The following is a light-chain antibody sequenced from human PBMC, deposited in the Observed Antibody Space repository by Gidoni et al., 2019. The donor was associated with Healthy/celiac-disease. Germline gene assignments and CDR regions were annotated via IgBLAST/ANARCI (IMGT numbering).Light chain of an antibody. Sequence: QSVLTQPPSVSAAPGQKVTISCSGSSSNIGNNYVSWYQQLPGTAPKLLIYDNNTRPSGIPDRFSCSKSGTSATLGITGLQTGDEADYYCGTWDSSLSAEVFGGGTKLTVL. J-gene: IGLJ2*01. CDR1: SSNIGNNY. CDR2: DNN. CDR3: GTWDSSLSAEV. V-gene: IGLV1-51*01.